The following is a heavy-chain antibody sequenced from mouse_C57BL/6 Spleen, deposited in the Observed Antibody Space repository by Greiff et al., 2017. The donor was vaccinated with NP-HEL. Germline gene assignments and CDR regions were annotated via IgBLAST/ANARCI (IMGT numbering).Heavy chain of an antibody. CDR3: ERSPTLGFDY. J-gene: IGHJ2*01. CDR1: GFTFSDYG. CDR2: ISSGSSTI. Sequence: EVKLMESGGGLVKPGGSLKLSCAASGFTFSDYGMHWVRQAPEKGLEWVAYISSGSSTIYYADTVKGRFTISRDNAKNTLFLQMTSLRSEDTAMYDCERSPTLGFDYWGQGTTLTVSS. V-gene: IGHV5-17*01. D-gene: IGHD4-1*01.